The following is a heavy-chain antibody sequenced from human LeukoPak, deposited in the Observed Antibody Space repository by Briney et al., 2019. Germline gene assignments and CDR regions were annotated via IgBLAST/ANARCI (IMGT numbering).Heavy chain of an antibody. CDR2: ISGSGGST. V-gene: IGHV3-23*01. D-gene: IGHD1-26*01. Sequence: GGSLRLSCAASGFTFSSYAMNWVRQAPGKGLEWVSAISGSGGSTYYADSVKGRFTISRDNSKSTLYLQMNSLRAEDTAVYYCAKGIVGATNYPGYFDYWGQGTLVTVSS. CDR1: GFTFSSYA. J-gene: IGHJ4*02. CDR3: AKGIVGATNYPGYFDY.